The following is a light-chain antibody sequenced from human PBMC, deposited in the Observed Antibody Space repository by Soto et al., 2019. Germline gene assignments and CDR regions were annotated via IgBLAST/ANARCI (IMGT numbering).Light chain of an antibody. CDR1: SSDVGGYKY. Sequence: QSVLTQPASVSGSPGQSITISCTGTSSDVGGYKYVSWYQQHPGKAPKLMIYEVSHRPSGVSNRFSGSKSGNTASLTISGLQAEDEADYYCSSYTSSSTPYVFGTGTKVTLL. CDR2: EVS. V-gene: IGLV2-14*01. CDR3: SSYTSSSTPYV. J-gene: IGLJ1*01.